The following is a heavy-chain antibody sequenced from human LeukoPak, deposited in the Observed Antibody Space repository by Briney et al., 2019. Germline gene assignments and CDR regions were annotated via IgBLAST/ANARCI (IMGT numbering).Heavy chain of an antibody. V-gene: IGHV3-9*01. CDR3: AKDISSSWVAPSDY. CDR2: ISWNSGSI. CDR1: GFTFDDYA. Sequence: GGSLRLSCAASGFTFDDYAMHWVRQAPGKGLEWVSGISWNSGSIGCADSVKGRFTISRDNAKNSLYLQMNSLRAEDTALYYCAKDISSSWVAPSDYWGQGTLVTVSS. J-gene: IGHJ4*02. D-gene: IGHD6-13*01.